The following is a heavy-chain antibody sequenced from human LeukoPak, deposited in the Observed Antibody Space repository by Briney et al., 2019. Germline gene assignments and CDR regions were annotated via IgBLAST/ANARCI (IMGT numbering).Heavy chain of an antibody. D-gene: IGHD5-18*01. CDR2: ISYDGSNK. J-gene: IGHJ4*02. Sequence: GGSLRLSCAASGFTFSSYGMHWVRQAPGKGLEWVAVISYDGSNKYYADSVKGRFTISRDNAKNSLYLQMNSLRAEDTAVYYCARATLGYSYGAFDYWGQGTLVTVSS. CDR1: GFTFSSYG. V-gene: IGHV3-30*03. CDR3: ARATLGYSYGAFDY.